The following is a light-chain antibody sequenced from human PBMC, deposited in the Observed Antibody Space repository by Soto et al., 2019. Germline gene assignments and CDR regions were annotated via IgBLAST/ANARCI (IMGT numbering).Light chain of an antibody. J-gene: IGKJ5*01. CDR2: DAS. Sequence: DIQMTQSPSSLYASVGDRVTITCEASQDISNYLNWYQQKLGKAPKLLIYDASNLETGVPSRFSGSGSGTEFTLTISSLQPDDFATYYCQQYNTYPITFGQGTRLEI. CDR1: QDISNY. V-gene: IGKV1-33*01. CDR3: QQYNTYPIT.